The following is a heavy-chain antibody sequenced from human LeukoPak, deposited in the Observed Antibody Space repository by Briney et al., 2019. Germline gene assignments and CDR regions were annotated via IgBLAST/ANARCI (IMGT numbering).Heavy chain of an antibody. CDR1: GGFISSYC. J-gene: IGHJ3*02. CDR2: IYYSGST. CDR3: ARWYYDSSGYYHDAFDI. V-gene: IGHV4-59*12. D-gene: IGHD3-22*01. Sequence: SETLSLTCTVSGGFISSYCWSWIRQPPGKGLEWIGYIYYSGSTNYNPSLKSRVTISVDTSKNQFSLKLSSVTAADTAVYYCARWYYDSSGYYHDAFDIWGQGTMVTVSS.